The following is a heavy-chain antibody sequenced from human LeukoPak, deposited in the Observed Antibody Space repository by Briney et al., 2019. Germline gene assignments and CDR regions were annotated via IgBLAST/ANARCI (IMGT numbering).Heavy chain of an antibody. Sequence: ASVKVSCKASGYTFTSYAMSWVRQAPGQGLEWMGWINTNTGNPTYAQGFTGRFVFSLDTSVSTAYLQISSLKAEDTAVYYCARKNRRYCSSTSCLTPLDYWGQGTLVTVSS. D-gene: IGHD2-2*01. CDR2: INTNTGNP. CDR3: ARKNRRYCSSTSCLTPLDY. CDR1: GYTFTSYA. J-gene: IGHJ4*02. V-gene: IGHV7-4-1*02.